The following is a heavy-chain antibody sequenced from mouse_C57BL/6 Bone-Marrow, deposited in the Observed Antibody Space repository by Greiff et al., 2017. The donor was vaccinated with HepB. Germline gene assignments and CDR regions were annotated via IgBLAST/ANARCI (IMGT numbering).Heavy chain of an antibody. V-gene: IGHV1-64*01. CDR1: GYTFTSYW. CDR2: IHPNSGST. J-gene: IGHJ2*01. D-gene: IGHD2-4*01. Sequence: QVQLKESGAELVKPGASVKLSCKASGYTFTSYWMHWVKQRPGQGLEWIGMIHPNSGSTNYNEKFKSKATLTVDKSSSTAYMQLSSLTSEDSAVYYCTRRGIYEYALYYWGQGTTLTVSS. CDR3: TRRGIYEYALYY.